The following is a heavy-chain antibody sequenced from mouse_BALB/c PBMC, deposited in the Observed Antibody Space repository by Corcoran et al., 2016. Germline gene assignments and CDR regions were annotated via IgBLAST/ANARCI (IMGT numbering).Heavy chain of an antibody. CDR1: GFSLSTSGMG. Sequence: QVTLKESGPGILQPSQTLSLTCSFSGFSLSTSGMGVSWFRQPSGKGLEWLAHIYWDDDKRYNPSLKSRLKLPKDTSRNQVFLNITSVDTADTATYYCARGQLGERGWFAYWGQGTLVTVSA. CDR3: ARGQLGERGWFAY. J-gene: IGHJ3*01. V-gene: IGHV8-12*01. CDR2: IYWDDDK. D-gene: IGHD4-1*02.